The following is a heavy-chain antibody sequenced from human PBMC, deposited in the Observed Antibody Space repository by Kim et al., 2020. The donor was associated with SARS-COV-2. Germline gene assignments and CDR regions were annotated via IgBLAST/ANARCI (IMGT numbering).Heavy chain of an antibody. J-gene: IGHJ4*02. CDR2: T. CDR3: AREDSSGCHGGY. V-gene: IGHV5-51*01. D-gene: IGHD6-19*01. Sequence: TRYSPTFQGQVTISADKSISTAYLQWSSLKASDTAMYYCAREDSSGCHGGYWGQGTLVTVSS.